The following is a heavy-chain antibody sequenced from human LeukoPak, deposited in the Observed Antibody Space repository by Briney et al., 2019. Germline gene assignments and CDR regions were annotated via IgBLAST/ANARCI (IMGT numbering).Heavy chain of an antibody. CDR3: ARYVDTAMVTRVDP. J-gene: IGHJ5*02. CDR2: IYYSGST. Sequence: SETLSLTCTVSGGSISSSSYYWGWIRQPPGKGLEWIGSIYYSGSTYYNPSLKSRVTISVDTSKNQFSPKLSSVTAADTAVYYCARYVDTAMVTRVDPWGQGTLVTVSS. D-gene: IGHD5-18*01. CDR1: GGSISSSSYY. V-gene: IGHV4-39*01.